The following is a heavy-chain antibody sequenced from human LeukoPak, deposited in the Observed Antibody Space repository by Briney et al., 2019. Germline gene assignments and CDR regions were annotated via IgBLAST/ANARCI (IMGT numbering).Heavy chain of an antibody. Sequence: GGSLRLSCAASGFTFSSYAMNWVRQAPGKGLEWVSAISGSGGNTYYTDSVKGRFTISRDNSKNTLYLQMNSLRAEDTAVYYCAKDSRITMIVVVTRFDYWGQGTLVTVSS. CDR1: GFTFSSYA. D-gene: IGHD3-22*01. CDR3: AKDSRITMIVVVTRFDY. CDR2: ISGSGGNT. V-gene: IGHV3-23*01. J-gene: IGHJ4*02.